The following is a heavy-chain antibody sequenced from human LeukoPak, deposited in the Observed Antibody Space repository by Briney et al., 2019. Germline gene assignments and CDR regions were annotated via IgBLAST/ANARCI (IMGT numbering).Heavy chain of an antibody. D-gene: IGHD4-17*01. V-gene: IGHV4-59*01. CDR2: IYYSGST. Sequence: PSETLSLTCTVSGGSITNYYWSWIRQPPGKGLEWIGYIYYSGSTNYNPSLKSRVTISVDTSKNQFSLKLNSVTAADTAVYYCARTNGDYVLYWGQGTLVTVSS. CDR3: ARTNGDYVLY. CDR1: GGSITNYY. J-gene: IGHJ4*02.